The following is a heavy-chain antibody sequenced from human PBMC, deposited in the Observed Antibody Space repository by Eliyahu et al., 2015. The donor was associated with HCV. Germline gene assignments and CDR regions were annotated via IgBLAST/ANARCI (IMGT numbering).Heavy chain of an antibody. CDR3: ASDLGSGWIG. CDR2: FDPEDGET. Sequence: MHWVRQAPGKGLEWMGGFDPEDGETIYAQKFQGRVTMTEDTSTDTAYMELSSLRSEDTAVYYCASDLGSGWIGWGQGTLVTVSS. D-gene: IGHD6-19*01. V-gene: IGHV1-24*01. J-gene: IGHJ4*02.